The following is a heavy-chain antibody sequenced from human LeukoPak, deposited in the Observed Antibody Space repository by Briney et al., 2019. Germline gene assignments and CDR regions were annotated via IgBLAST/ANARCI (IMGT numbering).Heavy chain of an antibody. CDR1: VVSLSPGGGG. D-gene: IGHD2-2*01. CDR3: AHSERYCSSNSCPSWFDP. CDR2: IYWNDDK. J-gene: IGHJ5*02. V-gene: IGHV2-5*01. Sequence: SGPTLVTPTHTLMLACTFSVVSLSPGGGGGGWFRQPPGKALEWLSVIYWNDDKHYSTSLKNRLTITKDTSKNQVVLTMTNMDPVDTATDYCAHSERYCSSNSCPSWFDPWGQGTLVTVSS.